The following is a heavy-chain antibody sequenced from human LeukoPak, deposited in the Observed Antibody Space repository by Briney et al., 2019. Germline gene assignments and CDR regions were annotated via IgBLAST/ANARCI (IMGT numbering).Heavy chain of an antibody. Sequence: SLRLSCAASGFTFDDYAMHWVRQAPGKGLEWVSGISWNSGSIGYADSVKGRFTISRDNAKNSLYLQMNSLRAEDTALYYCAKDIAARGVLDYWGQGTLVTVSS. D-gene: IGHD2-8*02. V-gene: IGHV3-9*01. J-gene: IGHJ4*02. CDR1: GFTFDDYA. CDR3: AKDIAARGVLDY. CDR2: ISWNSGSI.